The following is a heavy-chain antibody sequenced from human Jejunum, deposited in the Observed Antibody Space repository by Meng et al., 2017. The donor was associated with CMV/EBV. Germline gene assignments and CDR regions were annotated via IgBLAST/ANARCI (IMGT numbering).Heavy chain of an antibody. J-gene: IGHJ3*02. CDR2: VIPIFNSP. V-gene: IGHV1-69*15. CDR3: ARREDTRGNPFDI. Sequence: SGSTFSTYTITWVRQAPGQGLEWMGRVIPIFNSPNYAQKFQGRLTISADASTNTAYMELSSLRSEDTAIYYCARREDTRGNPFDIWGQGTRVTVSS. CDR1: GSTFSTYT. D-gene: IGHD2-15*01.